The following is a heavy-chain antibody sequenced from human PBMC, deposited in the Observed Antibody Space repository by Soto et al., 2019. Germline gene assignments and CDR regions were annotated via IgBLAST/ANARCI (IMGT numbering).Heavy chain of an antibody. J-gene: IGHJ5*02. D-gene: IGHD5-12*01. Sequence: LRLSCTASGFTFGDYAMSWVRQAPGKGLEWVGFIRSKAYGGTTEYAASVKGRFTISRDDSKSIAYLQMNSLKTEDTAVYYCTRDLEWLRLGWFDPWGQGTLVTVSS. V-gene: IGHV3-49*04. CDR1: GFTFGDYA. CDR3: TRDLEWLRLGWFDP. CDR2: IRSKAYGGTT.